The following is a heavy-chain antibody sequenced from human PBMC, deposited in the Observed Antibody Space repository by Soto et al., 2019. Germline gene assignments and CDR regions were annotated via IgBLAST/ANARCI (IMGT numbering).Heavy chain of an antibody. D-gene: IGHD1-1*01. V-gene: IGHV3-33*01. CDR1: GFPFSTYG. CDR3: ASDDAFGNENGVDI. Sequence: QVQLVESGGGVVQPGTSLRLSCAVSGFPFSTYGFHWVRQPPGKGLEWVAVIVSDGSAKYHAVSVEGRFTISRDNSKDTLYLQMNSLRAEDTAVIYCASDDAFGNENGVDIWGQGTMVTVSS. CDR2: IVSDGSAK. J-gene: IGHJ3*02.